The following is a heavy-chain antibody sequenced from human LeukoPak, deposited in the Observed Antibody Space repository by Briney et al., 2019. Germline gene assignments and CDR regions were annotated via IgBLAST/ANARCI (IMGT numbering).Heavy chain of an antibody. CDR1: VFTFSDVY. CDR2: IGPSGSDI. CDR3: ARTPRMPAT. J-gene: IGHJ5*02. Sequence: SGGSLRLSCAASVFTFSDVYMSWIRQAPGKGPEWVSYIGPSGSDIRYADSVKGRFTTSRDNAKNSLYLQMNSLRAGDTAVYYCARTPRMPATWGQGTLVTVSS. D-gene: IGHD2-15*01. V-gene: IGHV3-11*01.